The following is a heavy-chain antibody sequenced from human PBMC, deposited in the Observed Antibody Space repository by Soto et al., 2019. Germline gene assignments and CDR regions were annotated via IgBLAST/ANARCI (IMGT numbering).Heavy chain of an antibody. Sequence: GGSLRLSCAASGFTFSSYAMHWVRQAPGKGLEWVAVISYDGSNRYYADSVKGRFTISRDNAKDTLYLQMNSLRAEDTAVSYCAIEGCRGSCHP. D-gene: IGHD2-15*01. CDR2: ISYDGSNR. V-gene: IGHV3-30-3*01. CDR3: AIEGCRGSCHP. J-gene: IGHJ5*02. CDR1: GFTFSSYA.